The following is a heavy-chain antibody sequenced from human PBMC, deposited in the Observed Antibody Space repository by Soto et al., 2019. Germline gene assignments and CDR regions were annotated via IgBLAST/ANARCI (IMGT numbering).Heavy chain of an antibody. CDR1: GGSISSYY. J-gene: IGHJ3*02. CDR2: IYYSGST. CDR3: ARGVGPWYYGSSGYSVRAFDI. V-gene: IGHV4-59*01. D-gene: IGHD3-22*01. Sequence: SETLSLTCTVSGGSISSYYWSWIRQPPGKGLEWIGYIYYSGSTNYNPSLKSRVTISVDTSKNQFSLKLSSVTAADTAVYYCARGVGPWYYGSSGYSVRAFDIWGQGTMVTVSS.